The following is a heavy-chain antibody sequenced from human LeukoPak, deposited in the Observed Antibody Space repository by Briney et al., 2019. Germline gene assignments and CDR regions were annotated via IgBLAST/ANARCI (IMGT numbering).Heavy chain of an antibody. CDR3: AKAREDATGVGTDY. V-gene: IGHV3-30*02. D-gene: IGHD4-23*01. CDR1: GFTFSSYS. J-gene: IGHJ4*02. Sequence: PGGSLRLSCAASGFTFSSYSMNWVRQAPGKGLEWVAFIRYDGGNKYYADSVKGRFTISRDNSKNTLYLQMNSLRAEDTAVYYCAKAREDATGVGTDYWGQGTLVTVSS. CDR2: IRYDGGNK.